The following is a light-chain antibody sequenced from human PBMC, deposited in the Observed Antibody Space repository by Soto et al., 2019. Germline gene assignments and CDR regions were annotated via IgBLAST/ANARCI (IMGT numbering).Light chain of an antibody. Sequence: DIQMTQCPSSLSASVGDRVTITCRASQGIRKDLGWYQQKPGKAPKRLIYAASSLQSGVTSRFSGSGSGTEFALAISILQPEDSATFFCLQHRTYPLTLGQGTKVEIK. J-gene: IGKJ1*01. CDR3: LQHRTYPLT. CDR1: QGIRKD. CDR2: AAS. V-gene: IGKV1-17*01.